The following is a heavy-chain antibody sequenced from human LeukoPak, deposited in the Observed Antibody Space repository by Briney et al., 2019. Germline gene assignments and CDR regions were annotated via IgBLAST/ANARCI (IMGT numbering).Heavy chain of an antibody. CDR2: INSGGSTI. V-gene: IGHV3-48*03. J-gene: IGHJ4*02. CDR3: ASRGLTEFHYFDF. D-gene: IGHD3-10*01. CDR1: GFTFSNYA. Sequence: PGGSLRLSCAASGFTFSNYAMNWVRRAPGKGLEWISYINSGGSTIYYADSVKGRFTISRDNAKNSLSLQMNSLRAEDTAVYYCASRGLTEFHYFDFWGPGTLVTVSS.